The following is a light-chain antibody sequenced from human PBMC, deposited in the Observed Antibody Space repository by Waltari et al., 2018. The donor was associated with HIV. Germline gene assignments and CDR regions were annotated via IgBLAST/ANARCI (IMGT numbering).Light chain of an antibody. CDR2: VNSDGSH. CDR1: SGHSSYA. V-gene: IGLV4-69*01. J-gene: IGLJ1*01. CDR3: QTWGTGIHV. Sequence: QLVLTQSPSASASLGASVMLTCTLSSGHSSYAIAWHQQQPEKGPRFLMKVNSDGSHKKGAGIPDRFSGSSSGAERYLIISSLQSEDEADYYCQTWGTGIHVFGTGTKVTVL.